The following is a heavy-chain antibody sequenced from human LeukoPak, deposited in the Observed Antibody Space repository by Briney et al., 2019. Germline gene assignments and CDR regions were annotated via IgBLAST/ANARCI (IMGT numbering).Heavy chain of an antibody. V-gene: IGHV3-23*01. CDR2: ITGSGSST. CDR1: GFTFSNHA. D-gene: IGHD6-19*01. CDR3: ARNSVGSIAVAGKALDV. Sequence: GGSLRLSCAASGFTFSNHAMTWVRQAPGKGLEWVSEITGSGSSTYYAGSVKGRFTIDRDNAKNSLYLQMNSLRAEDTAVYYCARNSVGSIAVAGKALDVWGKGTTVTVSS. J-gene: IGHJ6*04.